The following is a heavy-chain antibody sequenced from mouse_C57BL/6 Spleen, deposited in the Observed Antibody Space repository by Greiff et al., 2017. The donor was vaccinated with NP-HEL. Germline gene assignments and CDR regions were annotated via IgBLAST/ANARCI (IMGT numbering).Heavy chain of an antibody. CDR2: IDPSDSYT. Sequence: QVQLKQPGAELVMPGASVKLSCKASGYTFTSYWMHWVKQRPGQGLEWIGEIDPSDSYTNYNQKFKGKSTLTVDKSSSTAYMQLSSLTSEDSAVYYCARGAQAFYAMDYWGQGTSVTVSS. CDR3: ARGAQAFYAMDY. CDR1: GYTFTSYW. D-gene: IGHD3-2*02. V-gene: IGHV1-69*01. J-gene: IGHJ4*01.